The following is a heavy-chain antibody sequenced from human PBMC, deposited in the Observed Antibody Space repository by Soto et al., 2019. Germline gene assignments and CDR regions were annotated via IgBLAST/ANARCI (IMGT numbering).Heavy chain of an antibody. D-gene: IGHD6-6*01. J-gene: IGHJ4*02. V-gene: IGHV4-39*01. Sequence: PSETLSLTCTVSGGSISSSSYYWGWIRQPPGKGLEWIGSIYYSGSTYYNPSLKSRVTISVDTSKNQFSLKLSSVTAADTAVYYCARGYSSIAARGYFDYWGQGTLVTVSS. CDR1: GGSISSSSYY. CDR2: IYYSGST. CDR3: ARGYSSIAARGYFDY.